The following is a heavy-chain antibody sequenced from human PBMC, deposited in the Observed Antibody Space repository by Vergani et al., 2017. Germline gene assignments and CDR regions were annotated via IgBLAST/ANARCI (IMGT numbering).Heavy chain of an antibody. CDR1: GFSLNTRGVS. V-gene: IGHV2-5*04. CDR3: VYRKTECGTTGCFYPFYYYYYMDV. D-gene: IGHD1-7*01. Sequence: QITLKESGPTLVKPTQTLTLTCTFSGFSLNTRGVSVAWIRQPTGKALDWLALIYWNDEQPYSPSLNNRVTITKDTSKNQVVLTMTNMDYVDTGTYYCVYRKTECGTTGCFYPFYYYYYMDVWGKGTTVTVSS. J-gene: IGHJ6*03. CDR2: IYWNDEQ.